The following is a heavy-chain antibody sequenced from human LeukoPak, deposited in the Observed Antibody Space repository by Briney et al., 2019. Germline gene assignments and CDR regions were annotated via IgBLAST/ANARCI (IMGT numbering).Heavy chain of an antibody. D-gene: IGHD3-9*01. CDR2: ISAYNGNT. CDR3: ARDYYDILTGYYHPPNYAFDI. CDR1: GYTFTSYG. Sequence: ASVKVSCKASGYTFTSYGISWVRQAPGQGLEWMGGISAYNGNTNYAQKLQGRVTMTTDTSTSTAYMELRSLRSDDTAVYYCARDYYDILTGYYHPPNYAFDIWGQGTMVTVSS. J-gene: IGHJ3*02. V-gene: IGHV1-18*01.